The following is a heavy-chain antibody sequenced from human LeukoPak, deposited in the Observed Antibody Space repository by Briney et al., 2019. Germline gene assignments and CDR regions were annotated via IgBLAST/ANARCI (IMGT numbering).Heavy chain of an antibody. Sequence: ASVKVSCKASGYTFTSSVISWVRQAPGQGLEWMGWISPYNDNTNYAQKLQGRVTMTTDTSTSTAYMELRSLRSDDPAVYYCARALGYQLLSWWFDPWGQGTLVTVSS. CDR1: GYTFTSSV. J-gene: IGHJ5*02. D-gene: IGHD2-2*01. CDR3: ARALGYQLLSWWFDP. V-gene: IGHV1-18*01. CDR2: ISPYNDNT.